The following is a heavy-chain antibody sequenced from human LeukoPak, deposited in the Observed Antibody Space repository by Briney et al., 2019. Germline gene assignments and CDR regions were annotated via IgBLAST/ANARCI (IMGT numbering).Heavy chain of an antibody. CDR3: ARDGRYSSGWFSGDYFDY. CDR1: RFTFSSNA. Sequence: GGSLRLSCAASRFTFSSNAMSWVRQAPGKGLEWVSGISAAGDSTYYAASVKGRFTISRDNSKNTLYLQMNSLRAEDTAVYYCARDGRYSSGWFSGDYFDYWGQGTLVTVSS. V-gene: IGHV3-23*01. D-gene: IGHD6-19*01. J-gene: IGHJ4*02. CDR2: ISAAGDST.